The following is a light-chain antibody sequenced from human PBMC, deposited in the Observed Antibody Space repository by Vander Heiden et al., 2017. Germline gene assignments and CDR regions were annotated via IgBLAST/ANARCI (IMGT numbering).Light chain of an antibody. J-gene: IGLJ1*01. CDR1: SSDVGGYNY. CDR2: EVS. V-gene: IGLV2-14*01. CDR3: SSYTSSSTPV. Sequence: QSALTQPASVSGSPGQSLPLSCTGTSSDVGGYNYVSWYQQHPGKAPKLMIYEVSNRPSGVSNRFSGSKSGNTASLTISGLQAEDEADYYCSSYTSSSTPVFGTGTKVTVL.